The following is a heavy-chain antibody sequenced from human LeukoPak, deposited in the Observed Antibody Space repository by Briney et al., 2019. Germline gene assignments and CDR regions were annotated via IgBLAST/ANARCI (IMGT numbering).Heavy chain of an antibody. Sequence: GGSLRLSCAASGFTFSCYWMSWVRQAPEEELEWVANIKHDGSEKYYVDSVKGRFTISRDNAKNSLYLQMNSLRAEDTAVYYCARPFLPLARGKSDIVAKSHYYGMDVWGQGTTVTVSS. CDR2: IKHDGSEK. CDR3: ARPFLPLARGKSDIVAKSHYYGMDV. V-gene: IGHV3-7*02. CDR1: GFTFSCYW. D-gene: IGHD5-12*01. J-gene: IGHJ6*02.